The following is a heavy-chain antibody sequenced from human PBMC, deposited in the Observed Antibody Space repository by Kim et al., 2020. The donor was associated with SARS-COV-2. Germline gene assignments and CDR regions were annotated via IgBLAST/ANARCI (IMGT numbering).Heavy chain of an antibody. Sequence: ASVKVSCKASGYTFTSYDINWVRQATGQGLEWMGWMNPNSGNTGYAQKFQGRVTMTRNTSISTAYMELSSLRSEDTAVYYCARGFRAAAVPLFWYYYYGMDVWPRDHGHRLL. V-gene: IGHV1-8*01. CDR3: ARGFRAAAVPLFWYYYYGMDV. CDR1: GYTFTSYD. D-gene: IGHD6-13*01. CDR2: MNPNSGNT. J-gene: IGHJ6*02.